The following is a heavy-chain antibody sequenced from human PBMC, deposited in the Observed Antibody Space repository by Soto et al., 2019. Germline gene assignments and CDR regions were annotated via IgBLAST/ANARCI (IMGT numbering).Heavy chain of an antibody. Sequence: QVQLVQSAAEMKKPGASVKVSCKASGYTFTSYVINWARQAPGQGLEWMGYINTYAGNTYYAQKLQGRVTMTTDTSSTTAYMELRSLTSDDTAVYYRARIPVAGHGYYDYWGQGSLVTVSS. V-gene: IGHV1-18*01. CDR2: INTYAGNT. D-gene: IGHD6-19*01. CDR3: ARIPVAGHGYYDY. J-gene: IGHJ4*02. CDR1: GYTFTSYV.